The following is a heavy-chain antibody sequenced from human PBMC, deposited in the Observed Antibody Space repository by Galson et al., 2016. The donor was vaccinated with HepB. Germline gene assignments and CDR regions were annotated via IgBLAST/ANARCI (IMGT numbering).Heavy chain of an antibody. CDR3: AKDGYDSSGYLFDY. D-gene: IGHD3-22*01. V-gene: IGHV3-30*18. CDR2: ISDDGNNK. Sequence: SLRLSCAASGFTFSRNAMHWVRQAPGKGLEWVAVISDDGNNKYYADSVKGRFTISRDNSKKTLYLQMNSLRAEDTAVYYCAKDGYDSSGYLFDYWGQGSLVTVSS. J-gene: IGHJ4*02. CDR1: GFTFSRNA.